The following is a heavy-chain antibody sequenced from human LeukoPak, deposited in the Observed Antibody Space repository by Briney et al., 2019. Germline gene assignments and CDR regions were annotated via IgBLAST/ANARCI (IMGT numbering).Heavy chain of an antibody. D-gene: IGHD1-14*01. CDR2: IGRYGVTT. CDR1: GFTLSTYE. Sequence: AGGPLRFSCAASGFTLSTYEMNWVRQAPGKGLEWVAYIGRYGVTTYYADSVKGRFTISGDNAKNSLNLQMNSLRAEDTAVYYCATLSDRSFYYSYGLDVWGQGTTVTVS. V-gene: IGHV3-48*03. CDR3: ATLSDRSFYYSYGLDV. J-gene: IGHJ6*02.